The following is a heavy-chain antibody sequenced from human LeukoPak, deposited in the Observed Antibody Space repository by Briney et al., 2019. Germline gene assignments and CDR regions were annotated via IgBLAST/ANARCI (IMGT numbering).Heavy chain of an antibody. CDR2: IYYSGST. D-gene: IGHD3-10*01. J-gene: IGHJ4*02. Sequence: SETLSLTCTVSGGSISSYYWSWIRQPPGKGLEWIGYIYYSGSTNYNPSLKSRVTISVDTSKNQFSLKLSSVTAADTAVYYCARRRYGSGSYRPYFDYWGQGTLVTVSS. CDR1: GGSISSYY. V-gene: IGHV4-59*12. CDR3: ARRRYGSGSYRPYFDY.